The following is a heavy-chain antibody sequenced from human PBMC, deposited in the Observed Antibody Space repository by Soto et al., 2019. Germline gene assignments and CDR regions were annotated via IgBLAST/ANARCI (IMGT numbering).Heavy chain of an antibody. CDR3: ATEETRAQRIRSQHGYYGMDV. D-gene: IGHD6-25*01. Sequence: ASVKVSCKVSGYTLTELSIHWVRQAPGKGLEWMGGFDPEDGETINAQRFQGRVTMTEDTSTDTAYMELSSLRSEDTAVFYCATEETRAQRIRSQHGYYGMDVWGQGTTVTVSS. J-gene: IGHJ6*02. CDR1: GYTLTELS. CDR2: FDPEDGET. V-gene: IGHV1-24*01.